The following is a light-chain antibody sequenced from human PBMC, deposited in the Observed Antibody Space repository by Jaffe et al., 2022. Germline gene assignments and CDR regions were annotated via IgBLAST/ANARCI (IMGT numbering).Light chain of an antibody. CDR3: QHSFTFPRT. CDR2: AAS. J-gene: IGKJ1*01. V-gene: IGKV1-39*01. Sequence: DIQMTQSPSSLSASVGDRVSINCRASQSISDSLNWYQLKPGKAPKLLIFAASNLQTGVPSRFSGSGSRTDFTLTIDSLQPEDFATYYCQHSFTFPRTFGQGTKVEI. CDR1: QSISDS.